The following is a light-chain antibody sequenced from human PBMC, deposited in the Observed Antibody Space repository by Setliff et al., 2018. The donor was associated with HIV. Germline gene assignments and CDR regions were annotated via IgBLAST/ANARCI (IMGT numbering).Light chain of an antibody. J-gene: IGLJ3*02. V-gene: IGLV2-14*03. Sequence: QPALTQPASVSGSPGQWITISCTGTSSDVGGLNYVSWYQQQPGKAPQLLIYDVITRPSGVSDRFSASKSGNTASLTISGLQADDEADYYCSSYTSSSTWVFGGGTKVTVL. CDR3: SSYTSSSTWV. CDR2: DVI. CDR1: SSDVGGLNY.